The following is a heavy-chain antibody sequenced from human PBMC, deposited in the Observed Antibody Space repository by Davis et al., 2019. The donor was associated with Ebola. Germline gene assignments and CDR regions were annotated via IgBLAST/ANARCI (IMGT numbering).Heavy chain of an antibody. J-gene: IGHJ3*02. V-gene: IGHV1-3*01. CDR3: ARSAHLFAFDI. Sequence: ASVKVSCKASGYTFTSYAMHWVRQAPGQRLEWMGWINAGNGNTKYSQKFQGRVTITRDTSASTAYVELSSLRSEDTAVYYCARSAHLFAFDIWGQGTMVTVSS. CDR2: INAGNGNT. CDR1: GYTFTSYA.